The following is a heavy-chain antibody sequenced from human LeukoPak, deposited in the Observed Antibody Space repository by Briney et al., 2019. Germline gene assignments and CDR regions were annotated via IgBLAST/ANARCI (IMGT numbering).Heavy chain of an antibody. J-gene: IGHJ4*02. Sequence: GRSLRLSCAASGFTFSSYGMHWVRQAPGKGLEWVAVMSYDGSNKYYADSVKGRFTISRDNSKNTLYLQMNSLRAEDTAVYYCAKDLALLWFGGFADYWGQGTLVTVSS. D-gene: IGHD3-10*01. V-gene: IGHV3-30*18. CDR2: MSYDGSNK. CDR1: GFTFSSYG. CDR3: AKDLALLWFGGFADY.